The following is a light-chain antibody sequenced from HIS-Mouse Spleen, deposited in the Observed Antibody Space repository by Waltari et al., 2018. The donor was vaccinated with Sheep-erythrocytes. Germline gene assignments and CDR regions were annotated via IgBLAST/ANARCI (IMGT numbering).Light chain of an antibody. V-gene: IGLV3-10*01. CDR2: EDS. CDR1: ALPKKY. CDR3: YSTDSSGNHRV. Sequence: SYELTQPPSVSVSPGQTARITCSGDALPKKYAYWYQQKSGQAPVLVIYEDSKRPSGTPARFSGSSSGTMATLTISGAQVEDEADYYCYSTDSSGNHRVFGTGTKVTVL. J-gene: IGLJ1*01.